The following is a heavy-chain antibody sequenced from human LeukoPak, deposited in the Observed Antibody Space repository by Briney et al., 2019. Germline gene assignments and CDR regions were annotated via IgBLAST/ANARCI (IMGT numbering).Heavy chain of an antibody. J-gene: IGHJ4*02. D-gene: IGHD5-12*01. CDR3: ARDRIVATRGVDY. CDR1: GGSISSYY. V-gene: IGHV4-30-4*08. CDR2: IYYSGST. Sequence: ASETLSLTCTVSGGSISSYYWSWIRQSPGKGLEWIGYIYYSGSTYYNPSLKSRVTISVDTSKNQFSLKLSSVTAADTAVYYCARDRIVATRGVDYWGQGTLVTVSS.